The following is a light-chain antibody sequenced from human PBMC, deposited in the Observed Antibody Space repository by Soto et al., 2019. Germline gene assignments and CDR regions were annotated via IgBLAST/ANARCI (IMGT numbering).Light chain of an antibody. J-gene: IGLJ1*01. CDR2: DVS. CDR1: SSDVGAYNS. V-gene: IGLV2-14*01. Sequence: QSALTQPASVSGSPGQSITISCTGTSSDVGAYNSVAWYQHNPGKAPKLMISDVSTRPSGVSSRFSGSKSGTTASLSISGLQAEDESDYYCSSYTSSSTRVFGTGTKLTVL. CDR3: SSYTSSSTRV.